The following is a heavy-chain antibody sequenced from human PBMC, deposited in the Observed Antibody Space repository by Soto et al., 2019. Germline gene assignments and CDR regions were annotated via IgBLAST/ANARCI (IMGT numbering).Heavy chain of an antibody. J-gene: IGHJ5*02. CDR2: IYYSGST. D-gene: IGHD2-2*01. CDR3: ARGLVVPAATGWFDP. Sequence: QVQLQESGPGLVKPSQTLSLTCTVPGGSISSGGYYWSWIRQHPGKGLEWIGYIYYSGSTYYNPSLKSRVTISVDTSKNQFSLKLSSVTAADTAVYYCARGLVVPAATGWFDPWGQGTLVTVSS. V-gene: IGHV4-31*03. CDR1: GGSISSGGYY.